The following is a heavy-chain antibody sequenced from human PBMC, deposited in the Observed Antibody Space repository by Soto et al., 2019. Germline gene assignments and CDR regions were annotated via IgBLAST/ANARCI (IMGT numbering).Heavy chain of an antibody. D-gene: IGHD3-22*01. Sequence: EVQLLESGGGLVQPGGSLRLSCAASGFTFSSYAMSWVRQAPGKGLEWVSAISGSGGSTYYADSVKGRFTISRDNSKNTLYLQMNSLRAEDTAVYYCAKDGFYDSTLLSAFDIWGQGTMVTVSS. CDR3: AKDGFYDSTLLSAFDI. CDR1: GFTFSSYA. V-gene: IGHV3-23*01. CDR2: ISGSGGST. J-gene: IGHJ3*02.